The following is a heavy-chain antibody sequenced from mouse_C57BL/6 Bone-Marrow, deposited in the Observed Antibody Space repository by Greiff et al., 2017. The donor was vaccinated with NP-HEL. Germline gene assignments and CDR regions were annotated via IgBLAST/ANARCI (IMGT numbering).Heavy chain of an antibody. D-gene: IGHD1-1*01. CDR1: GYTFTSYW. Sequence: QVQLQQPGAELVKPGASVKLSCKASGYTFTSYWMHWVKQRPGRGLEWIGRIDPNSGGTKYNEKFKGKATLTVDKPSSTAYMQLSSLTSEDSAVYYCASPYGSRRYYYAMDYWGQGTSVTVSS. CDR2: IDPNSGGT. J-gene: IGHJ4*01. V-gene: IGHV1-72*01. CDR3: ASPYGSRRYYYAMDY.